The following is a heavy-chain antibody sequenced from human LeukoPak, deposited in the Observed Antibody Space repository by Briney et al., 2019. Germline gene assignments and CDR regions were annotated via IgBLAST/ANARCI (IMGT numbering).Heavy chain of an antibody. V-gene: IGHV3-11*03. D-gene: IGHD2-2*01. CDR3: AKLVVVPAAMHY. CDR2: ISSSSSYT. CDR1: GFTFSDYY. Sequence: GGSLRLSCAASGFTFSDYYMSWIRQAPGKGLEWVSYISSSSSYTNYADSVKGRFTISRDNAKNSLYLQMNSLRAEDTAVYYCAKLVVVPAAMHYWGQGTLVTVSS. J-gene: IGHJ4*02.